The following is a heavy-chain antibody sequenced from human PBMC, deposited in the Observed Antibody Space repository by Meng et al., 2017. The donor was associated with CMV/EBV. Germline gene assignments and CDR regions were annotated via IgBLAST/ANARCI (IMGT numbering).Heavy chain of an antibody. V-gene: IGHV1-8*01. D-gene: IGHD3-3*01. CDR2: TSIYEGDS. Sequence: ASVKVSCKASGYDFDTYAMTWVRQAPGQGLEWMGWTSIYEGDSSLAKKFQGRVTMTRNTSISTAYMELSSLRSEDTAVYYCARGISGYDFWSGYYTHLDYWGQGTLVTVSS. CDR3: ARGISGYDFWSGYYTHLDY. J-gene: IGHJ4*02. CDR1: GYDFDTYA.